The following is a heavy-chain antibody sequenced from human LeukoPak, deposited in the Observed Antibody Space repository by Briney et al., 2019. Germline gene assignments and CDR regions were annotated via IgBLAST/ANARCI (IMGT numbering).Heavy chain of an antibody. CDR3: AGVYTVEPSLSYSSGSFDY. Sequence: GSSVKVSCKASGGTFSSYAISWVRQAPGQGLEWMGWISAYNGNTNYAQKLQGRVTMTTDTSTSTAYMELRSLRSDDTAVYYCAGVYTVEPSLSYSSGSFDYWGQGTLVTVSS. V-gene: IGHV1-18*01. CDR2: ISAYNGNT. D-gene: IGHD6-19*01. J-gene: IGHJ4*02. CDR1: GGTFSSYA.